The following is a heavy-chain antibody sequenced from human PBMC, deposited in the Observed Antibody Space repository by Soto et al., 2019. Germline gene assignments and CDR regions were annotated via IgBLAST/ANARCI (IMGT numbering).Heavy chain of an antibody. CDR1: GFTFSSYW. V-gene: IGHV3-74*01. J-gene: IGHJ4*02. CDR3: ARDVGEVVVVTELDY. CDR2: INSDGSST. Sequence: EVQLVESGGGLVQPGGSLRLSCAASGFTFSSYWMHWVRQAPGKGLVWVSRINSDGSSTSYADSVKGRFTISRDNAKNTLYLQMNSLSVEDTAVYYCARDVGEVVVVTELDYWGQGTLVTVSS. D-gene: IGHD2-21*02.